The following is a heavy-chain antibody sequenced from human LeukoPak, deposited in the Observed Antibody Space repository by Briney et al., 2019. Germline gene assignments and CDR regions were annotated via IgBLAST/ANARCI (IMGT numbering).Heavy chain of an antibody. D-gene: IGHD2-2*01. Sequence: GGSLRLSCAASGLRFSEYYVSWIRQAPGKGLQWVSYISSGGDIMHYADSVKGRFTISGDNSRNTLFLQMNSLRAEDTAVYYCAHGAMYQLDYWGQGTLVTVSS. CDR1: GLRFSEYY. V-gene: IGHV3-11*01. J-gene: IGHJ4*02. CDR2: ISSGGDIM. CDR3: AHGAMYQLDY.